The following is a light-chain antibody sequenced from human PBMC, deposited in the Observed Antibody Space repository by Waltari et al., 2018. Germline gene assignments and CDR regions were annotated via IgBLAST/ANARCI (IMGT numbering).Light chain of an antibody. Sequence: SHELTQPPSVSVSPGQTARITCSGDALPTKYIYWYQQKSGQAPVMLIYADNKRTSGIPERFSGSRSGTLATLTVSGAVVEDEGDYYCYSTDSSSFPLFGGGTRLTVL. CDR1: ALPTKY. V-gene: IGLV3-10*01. CDR2: ADN. J-gene: IGLJ3*02. CDR3: YSTDSSSFPL.